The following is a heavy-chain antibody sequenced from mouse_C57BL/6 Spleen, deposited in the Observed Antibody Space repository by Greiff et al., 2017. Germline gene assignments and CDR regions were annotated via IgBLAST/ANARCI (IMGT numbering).Heavy chain of an antibody. CDR1: GFSFNTYA. CDR2: IRSKSNNYAT. CDR3: VSGGAQATYYYAMDY. D-gene: IGHD3-2*02. J-gene: IGHJ4*01. V-gene: IGHV10-1*01. Sequence: EVKVIESGGGLVQPKGSLKLSCAASGFSFNTYAMNWVRQAPGKGLEWVARIRSKSNNYATYYADSVKDRFTISRDDSESMLYLQMNNLKTEDTAMYYCVSGGAQATYYYAMDYWGQGTSVTVSS.